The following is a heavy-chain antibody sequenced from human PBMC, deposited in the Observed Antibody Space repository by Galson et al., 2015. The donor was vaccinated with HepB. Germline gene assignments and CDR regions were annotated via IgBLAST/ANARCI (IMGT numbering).Heavy chain of an antibody. CDR3: AKGGATTSLYAFDI. J-gene: IGHJ3*02. Sequence: SLRLSCAASGFAFSSYSMNWVRQAPGKGLEWVAYISSTWNIYYADYVKGRFTISRENAKNSLYLQMNSLSDEDTAVYYCAKGGATTSLYAFDIWGQGTMVTVSS. D-gene: IGHD1-26*01. CDR2: ISSTWNI. CDR1: GFAFSSYS. V-gene: IGHV3-48*02.